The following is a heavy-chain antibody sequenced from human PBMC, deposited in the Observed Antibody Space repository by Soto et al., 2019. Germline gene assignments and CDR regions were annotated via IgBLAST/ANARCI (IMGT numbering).Heavy chain of an antibody. CDR3: ARDPSSGWYGEPCYFDY. D-gene: IGHD6-19*01. J-gene: IGHJ4*02. Sequence: PGGSLRLSCAASGFTFSSYWMSWVRQAPGKGLEWVANIKQDGSEKYYVDSVKGRFTISRDNAKNSLYLQMNSLRAEDTAVYYCARDPSSGWYGEPCYFDYWGQGTLVTVSS. CDR1: GFTFSSYW. CDR2: IKQDGSEK. V-gene: IGHV3-7*01.